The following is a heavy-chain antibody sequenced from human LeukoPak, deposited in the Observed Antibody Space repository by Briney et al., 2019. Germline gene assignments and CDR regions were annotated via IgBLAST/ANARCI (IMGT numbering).Heavy chain of an antibody. J-gene: IGHJ4*02. V-gene: IGHV3-23*01. Sequence: GGSLRLSCAASGFTFSSYAMSWVRQAPGKGLEWVSAISGSGGSTYYADSVKGRFTISRDNSKNTLYLQMNSLRAEDTAVYYCAKDRRRLRLGELSVYYFDYRGQGTLVTVSS. CDR1: GFTFSSYA. D-gene: IGHD3-16*02. CDR3: AKDRRRLRLGELSVYYFDY. CDR2: ISGSGGST.